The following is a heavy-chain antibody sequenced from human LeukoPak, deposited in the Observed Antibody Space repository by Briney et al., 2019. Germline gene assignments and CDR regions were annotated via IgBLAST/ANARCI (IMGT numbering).Heavy chain of an antibody. Sequence: SSVKVSCKASGGTFRRYAILWLRQAPGQGLEWMGGIIPIFGTANYAQKFQGRVTITADESTSTAYMELSSLRSEGTAVYYCARRITMFLGVTTDNWFDPWGQGTLVTVSS. D-gene: IGHD3-10*01. J-gene: IGHJ5*02. CDR2: IIPIFGTA. CDR1: GGTFRRYA. V-gene: IGHV1-69*01. CDR3: ARRITMFLGVTTDNWFDP.